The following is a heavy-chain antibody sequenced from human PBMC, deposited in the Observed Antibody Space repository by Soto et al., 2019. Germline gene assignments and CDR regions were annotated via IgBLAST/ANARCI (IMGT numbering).Heavy chain of an antibody. D-gene: IGHD1-20*01. J-gene: IGHJ4*02. V-gene: IGHV3-74*01. CDR3: ARDSGNNLGY. CDR1: LFTFNSYW. Sequence: GGSLRLSCAASLFTFNSYWMHWVRQAPGKGLVWVSRINGDGTRTSTADYAKGRFIISRDNAKNTLYLQMDSLRAEDTAFYFCARDSGNNLGYWGQGALVTVSS. CDR2: INGDGTRT.